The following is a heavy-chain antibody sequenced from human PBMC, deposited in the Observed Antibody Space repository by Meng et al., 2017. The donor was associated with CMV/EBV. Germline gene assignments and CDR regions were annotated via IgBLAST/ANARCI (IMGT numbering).Heavy chain of an antibody. J-gene: IGHJ5*02. V-gene: IGHV4-38-2*02. Sequence: SENLSLTCTVSGYSISSGYYWGWIRQPPGRGLEWIGSIYHSGSTYYNPSLKSRVTISVDTSKNQFSLKLSSVTAADTAVYYCARSITIFGVVMGFDPWGQGTLVTVSS. CDR2: IYHSGST. CDR3: ARSITIFGVVMGFDP. CDR1: GYSISSGYY. D-gene: IGHD3-3*01.